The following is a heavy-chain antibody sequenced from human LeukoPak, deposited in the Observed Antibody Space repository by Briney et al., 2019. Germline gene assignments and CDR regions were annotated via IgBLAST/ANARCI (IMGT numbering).Heavy chain of an antibody. J-gene: IGHJ4*02. Sequence: GGSLRLSCAASGFMFSSYWMSWVRQAPGRGLEWVAHIKDDGNMKQYADSVRGRFTVSRDNTKSSLYLQMSILRAWDSGVCFFWRDERGGYYFGGGRGPLATVS. CDR1: GFMFSSYW. CDR2: IKDDGNMK. D-gene: IGHD3-22*01. CDR3: WRDERGGYYFG. V-gene: IGHV3-7*01.